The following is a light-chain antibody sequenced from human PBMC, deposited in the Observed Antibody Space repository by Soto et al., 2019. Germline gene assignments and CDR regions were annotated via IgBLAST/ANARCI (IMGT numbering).Light chain of an antibody. V-gene: IGKV3-15*01. Sequence: ELVMTQSPATLAVSPCERATLSFSASQSVRSNLAWYQQKPGQAPRLLIYGASTRATGIPARFSGTGSGTEFTLTISSLEPEDFAVYYCQQRSNWPPITFGQGTRLEIK. CDR2: GAS. CDR3: QQRSNWPPIT. J-gene: IGKJ5*01. CDR1: QSVRSN.